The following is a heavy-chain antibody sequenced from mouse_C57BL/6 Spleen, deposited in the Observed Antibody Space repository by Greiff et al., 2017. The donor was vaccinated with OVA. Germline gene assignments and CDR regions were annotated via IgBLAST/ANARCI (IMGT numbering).Heavy chain of an antibody. Sequence: VKLVESGAELVRPGASVTLSCKASGYTFTDYEMHWVKQTPVHGLEWIGAIDPDTGGTAYNQKFKGKALLTADTSSSTAYMERRSLTSEDSAVYYCTRVYYGYDWFAYWGKGTLVTVSA. V-gene: IGHV1-15*01. CDR2: IDPDTGGT. J-gene: IGHJ3*01. CDR1: GYTFTDYE. CDR3: TRVYYGYDWFAY. D-gene: IGHD2-2*01.